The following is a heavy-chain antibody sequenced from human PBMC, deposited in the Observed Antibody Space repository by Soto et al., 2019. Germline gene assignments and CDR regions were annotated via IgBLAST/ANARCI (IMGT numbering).Heavy chain of an antibody. Sequence: QSGGPLRLSCTASGFTFGDYAMSWFRQAPGKGLEWVGFIRSKAYGGTTEYAASVKGRFTISRDDSKSIAYLQMNSLKTEDTAVYYCTRAPFWSGSQDFDYWGQGTLVTVSS. CDR2: IRSKAYGGTT. D-gene: IGHD3-3*01. CDR1: GFTFGDYA. J-gene: IGHJ4*02. CDR3: TRAPFWSGSQDFDY. V-gene: IGHV3-49*03.